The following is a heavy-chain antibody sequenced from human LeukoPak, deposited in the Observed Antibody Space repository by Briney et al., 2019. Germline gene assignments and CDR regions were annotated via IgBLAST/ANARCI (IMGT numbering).Heavy chain of an antibody. CDR1: GGSISSYY. Sequence: SETLSLTCTVSGGSISSYYWSWIRQPPGKGLEWIGYIYYSGSTNYNPSLKSRVTISVDTSKNQFSLKLSSVTAADTAVYYCARHGGISSGWSWFDPWGQGTLVTVSS. V-gene: IGHV4-59*08. J-gene: IGHJ5*02. CDR2: IYYSGST. D-gene: IGHD6-19*01. CDR3: ARHGGISSGWSWFDP.